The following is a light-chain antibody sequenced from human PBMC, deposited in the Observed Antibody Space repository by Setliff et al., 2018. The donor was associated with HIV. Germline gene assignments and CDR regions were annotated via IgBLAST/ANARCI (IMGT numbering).Light chain of an antibody. CDR1: STDARTYNY. V-gene: IGLV2-14*01. Sequence: QSALTQPDSVSGSLGQSITISCSGSSTDARTYNYVSWYQKHPGKAPKLIIYEVSRRPPGVSNRFSGSKSGDTASLTVSGLQAEDETYYFCSSYTGTNTVVFGGGTKVTVL. J-gene: IGLJ2*01. CDR2: EVS. CDR3: SSYTGTNTVV.